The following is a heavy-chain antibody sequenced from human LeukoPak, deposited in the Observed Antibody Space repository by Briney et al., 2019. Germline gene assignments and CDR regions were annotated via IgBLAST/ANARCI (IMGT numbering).Heavy chain of an antibody. Sequence: GESLKISCKGSRYSFSTYWIGWVRQMPGKSLEWMGVIYPGDSDTRCSSSFQAHVTNSPDKSVRTAYRQGSDLSASVTAILYRANHRTSSYGSSTRSYTADAIDVWGHGTVVTVS. D-gene: IGHD2-2*02. CDR2: IYPGDSDT. CDR1: RYSFSTYW. CDR3: ANHRTSSYGSSTRSYTADAIDV. V-gene: IGHV5-51*01. J-gene: IGHJ3*01.